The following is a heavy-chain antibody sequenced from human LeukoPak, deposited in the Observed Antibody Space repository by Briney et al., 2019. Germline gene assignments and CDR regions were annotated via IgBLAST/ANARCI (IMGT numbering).Heavy chain of an antibody. Sequence: GGSLRLSCAASGFTFASYAMSWVRQAPGKGLEWVSVISAGGGTTFYADSVKGRFTFSRDNSKNSLHLQMNSLRAEDTAVYYCAKVGAAATPYYYYGMGVWGHGTTVTVSS. CDR1: GFTFASYA. J-gene: IGHJ6*02. D-gene: IGHD6-13*01. CDR2: ISAGGGTT. CDR3: AKVGAAATPYYYYGMGV. V-gene: IGHV3-23*01.